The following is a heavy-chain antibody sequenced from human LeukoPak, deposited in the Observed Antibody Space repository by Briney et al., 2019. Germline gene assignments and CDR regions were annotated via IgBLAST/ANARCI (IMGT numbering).Heavy chain of an antibody. Sequence: GESLKISCKGSGYSFTSYWIGWVRQMPGKGLEWMGIICPGDSDTRYSPSFQGQVTISADKSISTAYLQWSSLKASDTAMYYCARLYFGYSYGYNYYYMDVWGKGTTVTVSS. CDR2: ICPGDSDT. D-gene: IGHD5-18*01. CDR3: ARLYFGYSYGYNYYYMDV. CDR1: GYSFTSYW. J-gene: IGHJ6*03. V-gene: IGHV5-51*01.